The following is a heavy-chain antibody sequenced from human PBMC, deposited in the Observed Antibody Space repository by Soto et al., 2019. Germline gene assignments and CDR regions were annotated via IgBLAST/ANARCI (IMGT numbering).Heavy chain of an antibody. V-gene: IGHV4-30-4*01. D-gene: IGHD3-10*01. Sequence: SENLSLTCTVSGGSISSGDYYWSWIRQPPGKGLEWIGYIYYSGSTYYNPSLKSRVTISVDTSKNQFSLKLSSVTAADTAVYYCARVSVHFYGSGSYYLFDYWGQGTLVTISS. CDR1: GGSISSGDYY. J-gene: IGHJ4*02. CDR2: IYYSGST. CDR3: ARVSVHFYGSGSYYLFDY.